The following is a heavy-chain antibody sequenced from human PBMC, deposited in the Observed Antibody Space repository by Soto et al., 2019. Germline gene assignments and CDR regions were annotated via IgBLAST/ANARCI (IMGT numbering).Heavy chain of an antibody. J-gene: IGHJ5*02. CDR2: INAGNGNT. CDR1: GYTFTSYA. V-gene: IGHV1-3*01. CDR3: ARVPCSSTSCYGLDWFDP. D-gene: IGHD2-2*01. Sequence: GASVKVSCKASGYTFTSYAMHWVRQAPGQRLEWMGWINAGNGNTKYSQKFQGRVTITRDTSASTAYMELSSLRSEDTAVYYCARVPCSSTSCYGLDWFDPWGQGTLVTAPQ.